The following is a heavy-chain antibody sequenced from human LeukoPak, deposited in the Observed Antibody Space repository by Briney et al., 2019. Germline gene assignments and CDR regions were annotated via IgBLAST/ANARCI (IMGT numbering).Heavy chain of an antibody. V-gene: IGHV4-39*07. CDR1: GASISSASYY. D-gene: IGHD1-26*01. CDR3: ARAIEVGAMTPFDY. CDR2: IYHSGST. Sequence: PSETLSLTCTVSGASISSASYYWSWIRQPPGKGLEWIGSIYHSGSTYYNPSLKSRVTISVDTSKNQFSLKLSSVTAADTAVYYCARAIEVGAMTPFDYWGQGTLVTVSS. J-gene: IGHJ4*02.